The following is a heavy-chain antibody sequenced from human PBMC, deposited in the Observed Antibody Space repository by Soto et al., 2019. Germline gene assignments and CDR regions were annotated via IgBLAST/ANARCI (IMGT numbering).Heavy chain of an antibody. CDR1: RFTFSSYA. CDR3: AKTDAYDSSRYDEVAHGMGV. D-gene: IGHD3-22*01. CDR2: ISYDGSNK. Sequence: GGSLGICCAASRFTFSSYAMDWSRQAPGKGLEWVAVISYDGSNKYYAHSVKGRYPIPRDNSKNALYLQRNSLRAEDTAVYYCAKTDAYDSSRYDEVAHGMGVWGEATSVTGSS. J-gene: IGHJ6*04. V-gene: IGHV3-30*04.